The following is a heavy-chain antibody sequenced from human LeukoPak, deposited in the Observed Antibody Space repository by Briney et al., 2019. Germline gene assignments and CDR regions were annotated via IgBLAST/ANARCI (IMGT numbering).Heavy chain of an antibody. CDR2: IWYDGSNK. Sequence: VGSLRLSCAASGFTFSSYGMHWVCEAPGKGLEWVAVIWYDGSNKYYADSVKGRFTISRDNSKNTLYLQMNSLRAEDTAVYYCARELERLFDYWGQGTLVTVSS. J-gene: IGHJ4*02. CDR3: ARELERLFDY. CDR1: GFTFSSYG. V-gene: IGHV3-33*01. D-gene: IGHD1-1*01.